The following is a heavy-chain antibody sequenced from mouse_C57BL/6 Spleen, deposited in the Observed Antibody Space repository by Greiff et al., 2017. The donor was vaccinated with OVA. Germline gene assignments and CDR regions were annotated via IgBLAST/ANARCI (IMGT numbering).Heavy chain of an antibody. Sequence: QVHVKQPGTELVKPGASVKLSCKASGYTFTSYWMHWVKQRPGQGLEWIGNINPSNGGTNYNEKFKSKATLTVDKSSSTAYMQLSSLTSEDSAVYYCAVSLTGGYYFDYWGQGTTLTVSS. CDR2: INPSNGGT. J-gene: IGHJ2*01. CDR3: AVSLTGGYYFDY. CDR1: GYTFTSYW. D-gene: IGHD4-1*01. V-gene: IGHV1-53*01.